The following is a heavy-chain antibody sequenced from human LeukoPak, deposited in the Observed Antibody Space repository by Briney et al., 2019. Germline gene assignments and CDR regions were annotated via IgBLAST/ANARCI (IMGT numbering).Heavy chain of an antibody. Sequence: SETLSLTCTVSGGSVSSGSYYWSWIRQPPGKGLEWIGHIYYSGSTNYNPSLKSRVTISVDTSKNQFSLKLSSVTAADTAVYYCARGLGHRAFDIWGQGTMVTVSS. CDR2: IYYSGST. J-gene: IGHJ3*02. CDR1: GGSVSSGSYY. V-gene: IGHV4-61*01. CDR3: ARGLGHRAFDI. D-gene: IGHD1-14*01.